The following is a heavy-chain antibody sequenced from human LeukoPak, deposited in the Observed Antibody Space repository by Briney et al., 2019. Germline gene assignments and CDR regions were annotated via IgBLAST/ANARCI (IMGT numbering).Heavy chain of an antibody. CDR2: TRNKANSYTT. Sequence: GGSLRLSCAASGFTFSDHYMDWVRQAPGKGLEWVGRTRNKANSYTTEYAASVKGRFTISRDDSKNSLYLQMNSLKTEDTAVYYCARVSRNYGMDVWGRGTLVTVSS. CDR1: GFTFSDHY. D-gene: IGHD2-2*01. CDR3: ARVSRNYGMDV. V-gene: IGHV3-72*01. J-gene: IGHJ6*02.